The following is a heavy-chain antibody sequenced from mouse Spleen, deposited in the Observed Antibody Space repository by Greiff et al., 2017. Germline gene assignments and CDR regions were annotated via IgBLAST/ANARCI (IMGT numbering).Heavy chain of an antibody. CDR1: GYTFTSYW. D-gene: IGHD1-2*01. J-gene: IGHJ2*01. V-gene: IGHV1-55*01. Sequence: QVQLQQPGAELVKPGASVKMSCKASGYTFTSYWITWVKQRPGQGLEWIGDIYPGSGSTNYNEKFKSKATLTVDTSSSTAYMQLSSLTSEDSAVYYCARRSPPRYGLDYWGQGTTLTVSS. CDR3: ARRSPPRYGLDY. CDR2: IYPGSGST.